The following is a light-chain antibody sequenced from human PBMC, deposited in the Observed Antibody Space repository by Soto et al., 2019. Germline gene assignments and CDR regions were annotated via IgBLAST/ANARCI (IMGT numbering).Light chain of an antibody. CDR1: SSNIGSNT. J-gene: IGLJ3*02. CDR2: SNN. Sequence: QSVLTQPPSASGTPGQRVTISCSGSSSNIGSNTVNWYQQLPGTAPKLLIYSNNQRPSGVPDRFSGSKSGTSASLAISGLQSEDEADYYCAASDDSLNGWVFGGGTKLNVL. CDR3: AASDDSLNGWV. V-gene: IGLV1-44*01.